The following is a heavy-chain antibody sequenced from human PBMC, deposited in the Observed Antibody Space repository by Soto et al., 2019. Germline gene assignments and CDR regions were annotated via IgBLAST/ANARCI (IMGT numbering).Heavy chain of an antibody. CDR3: ARVTTFSDIFTSSYALNCFGS. Sequence: GGSLRLSCAASGFSVTSNYMTWVRQAPGKGLECVSVIYGGGNTYYPNSVKGRFTISSDNSKNTLFLQMNNLRTEDTAVYYCARVTTFSDIFTSSYALNCFGSWGQGTRVTVSS. D-gene: IGHD3-9*01. V-gene: IGHV3-53*01. CDR1: GFSVTSNY. CDR2: IYGGGNT. J-gene: IGHJ4*02.